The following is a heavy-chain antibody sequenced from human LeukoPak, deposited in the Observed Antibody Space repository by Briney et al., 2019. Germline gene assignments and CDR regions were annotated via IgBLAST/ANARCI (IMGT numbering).Heavy chain of an antibody. V-gene: IGHV1-69-2*01. CDR3: ATVYDFGFDP. CDR1: GYTFTDYY. Sequence: GASVKVSCKASGYTFTDYYMHWVQQAPGKGLEWMGLVDPEDGETIYAEKFQGRVTITADTSTDTAYMELSSLRSEDTAVYYCATVYDFGFDPWGQGTLVTVSS. CDR2: VDPEDGET. J-gene: IGHJ5*02. D-gene: IGHD3-3*01.